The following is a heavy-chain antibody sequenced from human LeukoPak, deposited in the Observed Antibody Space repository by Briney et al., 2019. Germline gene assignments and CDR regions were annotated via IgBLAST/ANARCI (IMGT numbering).Heavy chain of an antibody. CDR1: GFTFTSYA. CDR3: ARDRGSGDSFDL. D-gene: IGHD6-19*01. Sequence: GGSLRLPCAASGFTFTSYAMSWVRQAPGKGLEWVAVIWFDGSNQYYVDSVRGRFSISRDNSKNTLYLQMNTLRAEDTGVYYCARDRGSGDSFDLWGQGAMVTVSS. V-gene: IGHV3-33*08. J-gene: IGHJ3*01. CDR2: IWFDGSNQ.